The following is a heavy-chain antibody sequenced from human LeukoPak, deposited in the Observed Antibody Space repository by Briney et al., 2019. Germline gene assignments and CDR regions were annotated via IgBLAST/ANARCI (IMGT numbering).Heavy chain of an antibody. V-gene: IGHV6-1*01. CDR2: TYYRSKWYN. D-gene: IGHD3-9*01. CDR3: ARSVYYDILTGYSQYYFDY. Sequence: SQTLSLTCAISGDSVSSNSAAWNWIRQSPSRGLEWLGRTYYRSKWYNDYAVSVKSRITINPDTSKNQFSPQLNSVTPEDTAVYYCARSVYYDILTGYSQYYFDYWGQGTLVTVSS. CDR1: GDSVSSNSAA. J-gene: IGHJ4*02.